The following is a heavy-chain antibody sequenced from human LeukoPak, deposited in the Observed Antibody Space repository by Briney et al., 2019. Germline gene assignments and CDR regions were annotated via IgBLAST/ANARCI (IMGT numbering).Heavy chain of an antibody. CDR2: IYYSGST. D-gene: IGHD5-18*01. Sequence: SETLSLTCTVSGGSVSSGSYYWSWIRQPPGKGLDWIVYIYYSGSTNYNPSITSRVTISVDTSKNQFSLKLSSVTAADTAVYYCARDRLYRGYSYGFDYWGQGTLVTVSS. CDR3: ARDRLYRGYSYGFDY. J-gene: IGHJ4*02. CDR1: GGSVSSGSYY. V-gene: IGHV4-61*01.